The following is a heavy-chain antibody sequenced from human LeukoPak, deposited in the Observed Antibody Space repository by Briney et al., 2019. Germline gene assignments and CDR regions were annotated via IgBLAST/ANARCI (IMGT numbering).Heavy chain of an antibody. Sequence: SETLSLTCTVSGGSISSSSYYWGWIRQPPGKGLEWIGSIYYSGSTYYNPSLKSRVTISVDTSKNQFSLKLSSVTAADTAVYYCARERVWFGDTGGFDPWGQGTLVTVSP. D-gene: IGHD3-10*01. V-gene: IGHV4-39*07. CDR3: ARERVWFGDTGGFDP. CDR2: IYYSGST. J-gene: IGHJ5*02. CDR1: GGSISSSSYY.